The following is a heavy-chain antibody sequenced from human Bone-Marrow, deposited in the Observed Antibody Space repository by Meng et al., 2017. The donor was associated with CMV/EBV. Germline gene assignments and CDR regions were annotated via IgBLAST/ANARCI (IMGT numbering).Heavy chain of an antibody. CDR1: GYTFTSYD. V-gene: IGHV1-8*01. Sequence: ASVQVSCKASGYTFTSYDINWVRQATGQGLEWMGWMNPNSGNKGYAQKFQGRVTMTRNNSISKAYMELNSLRSEDTAVYYCARGTIVLMVYALDNWGQGTLVTVSS. CDR2: MNPNSGNK. D-gene: IGHD2-8*01. J-gene: IGHJ4*02. CDR3: ARGTIVLMVYALDN.